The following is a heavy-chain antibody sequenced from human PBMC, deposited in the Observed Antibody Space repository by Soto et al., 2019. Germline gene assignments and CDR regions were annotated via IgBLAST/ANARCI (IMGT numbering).Heavy chain of an antibody. J-gene: IGHJ4*02. CDR1: GYTFTSYG. CDR3: ARDSNKRYYYGSGSYSRY. CDR2: ISAYNGNT. D-gene: IGHD3-10*01. V-gene: IGHV1-18*01. Sequence: ASVKVSCKASGYTFTSYGISWVRQAPGQGLEWMGWISAYNGNTNYAQKLQGRVTMTTDTSTSTAYMELRSLRSDDTAVYYCARDSNKRYYYGSGSYSRYWGQGTLVTVSS.